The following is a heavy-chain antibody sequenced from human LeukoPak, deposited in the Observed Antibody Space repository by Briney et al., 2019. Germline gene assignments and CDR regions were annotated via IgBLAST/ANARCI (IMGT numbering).Heavy chain of an antibody. J-gene: IGHJ2*01. D-gene: IGHD2-2*01. Sequence: PSETLSLTCTVSGGSFSSSSYYWGWVRQPPGKGLEWIASFYYTGRTYYNPSLKSRVTISVDTSTNQFSLKLSSLTAADTAVYYCARGLVVVPADNNAYWYFDLWGRGTLVTVSS. CDR1: GGSFSSSSYY. CDR2: FYYTGRT. V-gene: IGHV4-39*07. CDR3: ARGLVVVPADNNAYWYFDL.